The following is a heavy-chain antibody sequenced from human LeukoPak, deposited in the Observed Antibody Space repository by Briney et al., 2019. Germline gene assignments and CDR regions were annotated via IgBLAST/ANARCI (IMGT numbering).Heavy chain of an antibody. V-gene: IGHV5-10-1*01. J-gene: IGHJ6*02. Sequence: GESLKISCQGAGYSFTTYWINWVRQLPATGLELMGRIDPRDSSTHYSPSFQDHVIILADKSISTAYLQWSSLKASDTATYYCARPAQRGVISYYQGMDVWGQGTTVTVSS. CDR3: ARPAQRGVISYYQGMDV. CDR2: IDPRDSST. D-gene: IGHD3-10*01. CDR1: GYSFTTYW.